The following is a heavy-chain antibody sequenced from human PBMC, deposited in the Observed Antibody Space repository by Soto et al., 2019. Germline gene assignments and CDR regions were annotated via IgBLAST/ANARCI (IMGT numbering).Heavy chain of an antibody. J-gene: IGHJ4*02. D-gene: IGHD1-26*01. CDR3: AIDGGRHSGGIDY. Sequence: QVQLVQSGAEVKKPGSSVKVSCNASGGTFSSYSINWVRQAPGQGLECMGEIIPIFGTANYAQKFQGRVTITADESTSTAYMELRSLRSEDTAVYYCAIDGGRHSGGIDYWGQGTLVTVSS. CDR2: IIPIFGTA. CDR1: GGTFSSYS. V-gene: IGHV1-69*01.